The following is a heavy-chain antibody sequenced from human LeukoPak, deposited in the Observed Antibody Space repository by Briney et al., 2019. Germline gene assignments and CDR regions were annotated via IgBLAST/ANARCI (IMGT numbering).Heavy chain of an antibody. CDR2: ILHTGST. J-gene: IGHJ4*02. D-gene: IGHD6-13*01. V-gene: IGHV4-34*01. CDR3: ARGGGYSSSFVDY. Sequence: SETLSLTCAVSGYSLTNHYWIWIRQPPGKGLEWIGEILHTGSTNYNPSFKSRVTISVDTSKNQFSLKLSSVTAADTAVYYCARGGGYSSSFVDYWGQGTLVTVSS. CDR1: GYSLTNHY.